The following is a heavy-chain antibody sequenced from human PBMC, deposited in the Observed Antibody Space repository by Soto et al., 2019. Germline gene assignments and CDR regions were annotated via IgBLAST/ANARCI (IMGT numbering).Heavy chain of an antibody. CDR1: GFTFRTYT. D-gene: IGHD3-10*01. Sequence: SGGSLRLSCISSGFTFRTYTMNWVRQAPGKGLEWVSGIRGFSPYTFYAESVKGRFTISRDNAKNSLYLQMNSLRAEDTAVYYCARDRGYDAHDYYYSAMGVWGQGTTVTVS. J-gene: IGHJ6*02. V-gene: IGHV3-21*01. CDR3: ARDRGYDAHDYYYSAMGV. CDR2: IRGFSPYT.